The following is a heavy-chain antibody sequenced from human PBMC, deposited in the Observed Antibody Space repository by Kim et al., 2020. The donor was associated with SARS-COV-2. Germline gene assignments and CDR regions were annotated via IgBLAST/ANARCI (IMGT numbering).Heavy chain of an antibody. Sequence: ASVKVSCKASGYTFTSYYMHWVRQAPGQGLEWMGIINPSGGSTSYAQKFQGRVTMTRYTSTSTVYMELSSLRSEDTAVYYCARRGGYFDWLLTDYGMDVWGQGTTVTVSS. CDR2: INPSGGST. CDR3: ARRGGYFDWLLTDYGMDV. J-gene: IGHJ6*01. V-gene: IGHV1-46*01. D-gene: IGHD3-9*01. CDR1: GYTFTSYY.